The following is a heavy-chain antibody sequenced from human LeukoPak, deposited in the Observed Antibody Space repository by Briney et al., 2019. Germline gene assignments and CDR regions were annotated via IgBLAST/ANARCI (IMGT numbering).Heavy chain of an antibody. D-gene: IGHD6-13*01. CDR2: IYYSVST. V-gene: IGHV4-39*01. CDR1: GRPISSSPYY. CDR3: ARLIAAAGRGIDH. J-gene: IGHJ4*02. Sequence: PSETLFLTCSGPGRPISSSPYYWGWIRKPPGTGLEWPAYIYYSVSTYYNPALKSPVPISVDTSKNQFSLKLTSVTAADTAVYYCARLIAAAGRGIDHWGQGTLVTVSS.